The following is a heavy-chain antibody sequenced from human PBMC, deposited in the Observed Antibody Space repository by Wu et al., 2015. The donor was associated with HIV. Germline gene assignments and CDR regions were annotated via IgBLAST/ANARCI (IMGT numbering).Heavy chain of an antibody. Sequence: QVQLVQSGAEVKKPGSSVKVFCKTSGGTFSSYAISWVRQAPGQGLEWMGWINDDTGDTRYAQKFEGRVTMTRDTSISTGYMELRRLTSDDLAVYFCVRRQNWNLNNYYFDYWGQGTLVTVSS. CDR1: GGTFSSYA. CDR2: INDDTGDT. D-gene: IGHD1-1*01. CDR3: VRRQNWNLNNYYFDY. J-gene: IGHJ4*02. V-gene: IGHV1-2*02.